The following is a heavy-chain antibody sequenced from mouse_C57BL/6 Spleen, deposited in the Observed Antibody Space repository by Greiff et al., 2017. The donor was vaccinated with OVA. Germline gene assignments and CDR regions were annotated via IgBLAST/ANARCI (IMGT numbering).Heavy chain of an antibody. CDR2: ISSGGDYI. D-gene: IGHD4-1*02. CDR3: TRVPTGTWGGNYFDY. CDR1: GFTFSSYA. J-gene: IGHJ2*01. V-gene: IGHV5-9-1*02. Sequence: EVKLMESGEGLVKPGGSLKLSCAASGFTFSSYAMSWVRQTPEKRLEWVAYISSGGDYIYYADTVKGRFTISRDNARNTLYLQMSSLKSEDTAMYYCTRVPTGTWGGNYFDYWGQGTTLTVSS.